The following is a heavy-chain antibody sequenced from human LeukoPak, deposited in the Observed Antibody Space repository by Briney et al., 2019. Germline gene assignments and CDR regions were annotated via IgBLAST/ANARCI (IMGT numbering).Heavy chain of an antibody. CDR1: GFTVSSNY. V-gene: IGHV3-21*01. CDR3: TKDRFDYDSSGYPYDV. D-gene: IGHD3-22*01. CDR2: ISDSSTDV. Sequence: GGSLRLPCAASGFTVSSNYMSWVRQAPGKGLEWVSSISDSSTDVYYADSVKGRFTISRDNAKNSLYLQMNSLRAEDTAVYYCTKDRFDYDSSGYPYDVWGQGTMVTVSS. J-gene: IGHJ3*01.